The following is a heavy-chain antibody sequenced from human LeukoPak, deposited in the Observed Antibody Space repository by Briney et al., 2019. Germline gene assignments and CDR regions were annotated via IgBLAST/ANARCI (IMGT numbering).Heavy chain of an antibody. Sequence: GGSLRLSCAASGFTFSSYDMHWVRQPTGKGLEWVSGIDSAGDPFYPGSVKGRFTISREDVKNSLYLQMNSLTAGDTAVYYCARAYTSTWYDSPLDYWGQGTLVTVSS. CDR2: IDSAGDP. CDR3: ARAYTSTWYDSPLDY. J-gene: IGHJ4*02. CDR1: GFTFSSYD. D-gene: IGHD6-13*01. V-gene: IGHV3-13*05.